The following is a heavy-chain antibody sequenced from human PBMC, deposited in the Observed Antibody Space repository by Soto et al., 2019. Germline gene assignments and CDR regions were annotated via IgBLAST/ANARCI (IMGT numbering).Heavy chain of an antibody. CDR2: IISLLDPT. V-gene: IGHV1-69*08. Sequence: QVQLVQSGAEVKKPGSSVKVSCKTSGGTFRNDMITWVRQAPGQGLEWMGRIISLLDPTTYAHKFQGRLTITADKSTVTADMELNSLRSEDTAEYYCARNSPIWSTFSGYDGIDSWGQGTLVTVSS. D-gene: IGHD5-12*01. CDR3: ARNSPIWSTFSGYDGIDS. J-gene: IGHJ4*02. CDR1: GGTFRNDM.